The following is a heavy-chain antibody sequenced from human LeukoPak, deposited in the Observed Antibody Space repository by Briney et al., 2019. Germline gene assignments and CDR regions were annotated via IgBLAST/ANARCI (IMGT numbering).Heavy chain of an antibody. V-gene: IGHV1-2*02. D-gene: IGHD3-3*01. CDR1: GYTFTGYY. CDR2: INPNSGGT. J-gene: IGHJ3*02. CDR3: ARVRSFGVGATAAFDI. Sequence: ASVKVSCKASGYTFTGYYMHWVRQAPGQGLEWMGWINPNSGGTNYAQKFQGRVTMTRDTSISTAYMELSRLRSDDTAVYYCARVRSFGVGATAAFDIWGQGTMVTVSS.